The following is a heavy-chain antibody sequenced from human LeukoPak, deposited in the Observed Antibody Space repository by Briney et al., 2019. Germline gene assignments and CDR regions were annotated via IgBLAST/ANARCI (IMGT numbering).Heavy chain of an antibody. CDR1: GGSFSGYF. J-gene: IGHJ5*02. V-gene: IGHV4-34*01. CDR3: ARGLWLRMGATHHLWFDP. D-gene: IGHD1-26*01. Sequence: SETLSLTCAVYGGSFSGYFWSWIRQPPGRGLEWIGEINHSGSTNCNPSLKSRVTISVDTSKNQFSLTLSSVTAADTAVYYCARGLWLRMGATHHLWFDPWGQGTLVTVSS. CDR2: INHSGST.